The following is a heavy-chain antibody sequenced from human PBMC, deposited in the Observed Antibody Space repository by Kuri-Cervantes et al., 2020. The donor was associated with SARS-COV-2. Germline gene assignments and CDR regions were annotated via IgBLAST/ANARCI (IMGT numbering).Heavy chain of an antibody. Sequence: LSLTCAASGFTFSSYSMNWVRQAPGKGLEWVSSISSSSSYIYYADSVKGRFTISRDNAKDSLHLQMNSLRAEDTAVYYCARDSPDSSSWYYYYYGMDVWGQGTTVTVSS. CDR1: GFTFSSYS. V-gene: IGHV3-21*01. CDR2: ISSSSSYI. CDR3: ARDSPDSSSWYYYYYGMDV. J-gene: IGHJ6*02. D-gene: IGHD6-13*01.